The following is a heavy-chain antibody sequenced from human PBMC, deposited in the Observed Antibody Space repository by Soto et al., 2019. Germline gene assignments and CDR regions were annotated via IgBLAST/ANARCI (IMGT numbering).Heavy chain of an antibody. J-gene: IGHJ4*02. CDR2: IYYSGSA. CDR1: GVSVSSDSYY. Sequence: SETLSLTCTVSGVSVSSDSYYWSWIRQPPGKGLEWIGYIYYSGSANYNPSLKSRVTISVDTSKNQFSLKLSSVTAADTAVYYCARDNNYDSSGLIDYWGQGTLVTVS. D-gene: IGHD3-22*01. CDR3: ARDNNYDSSGLIDY. V-gene: IGHV4-61*01.